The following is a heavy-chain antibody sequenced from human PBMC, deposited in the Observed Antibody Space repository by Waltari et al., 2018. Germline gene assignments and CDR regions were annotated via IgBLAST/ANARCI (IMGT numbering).Heavy chain of an antibody. Sequence: QLQLQESGPGLVKPSETLSLTCTVSGGSISSSSYYWGWIRQPPGKGLEWIGSIYYSGSTYYNPSLKSRVTISVDTSKNQFSLKLSSVTAADTAVYYCARDLVVIAPIGGAFDIWGQGTMVTVSS. CDR3: ARDLVVIAPIGGAFDI. CDR2: IYYSGST. CDR1: GGSISSSSYY. J-gene: IGHJ3*02. V-gene: IGHV4-39*07. D-gene: IGHD2-21*01.